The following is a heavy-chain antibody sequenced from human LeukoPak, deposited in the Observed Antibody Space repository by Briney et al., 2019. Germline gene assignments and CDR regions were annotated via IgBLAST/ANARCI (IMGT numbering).Heavy chain of an antibody. V-gene: IGHV1-18*01. CDR1: GYTFTSYG. Sequence: ASVKVSCKASGYTFTSYGISWVRQAPGQGLEWMGWISAYNGNTNYAQKLQGRVTMTTDTSTSTAYMELRSLRSDDTAVYYCATHYYDSSGYSDYDAFDIWGQGTMVTVSS. D-gene: IGHD3-22*01. CDR3: ATHYYDSSGYSDYDAFDI. CDR2: ISAYNGNT. J-gene: IGHJ3*02.